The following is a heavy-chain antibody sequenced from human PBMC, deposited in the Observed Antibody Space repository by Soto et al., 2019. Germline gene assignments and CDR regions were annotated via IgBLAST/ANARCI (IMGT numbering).Heavy chain of an antibody. CDR2: IRPNYEGGTT. D-gene: IGHD3-22*01. CDR3: APGDYNASSGPFSDAFDI. J-gene: IGHJ3*02. CDR1: GFTFSSYS. Sequence: GGSLRLSCAASGFTFSSYSLNWVRQAPGQGLEWVGHIRPNYEGGTTDYAAPVKGRFTISRDDSKNTLYLQMNSLKTEDTAVYYRAPGDYNASSGPFSDAFDIWRQANMVTVSS. V-gene: IGHV3-15*07.